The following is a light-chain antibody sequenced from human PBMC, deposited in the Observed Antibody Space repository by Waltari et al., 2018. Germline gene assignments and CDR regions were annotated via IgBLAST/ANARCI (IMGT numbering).Light chain of an antibody. V-gene: IGLV9-49*01. CDR2: VGTGGIVG. CDR1: SGYSNYK. Sequence: QPVLTQPPSASASLGASVPLTCTLSSGYSNYKVDWYQQRPGKGPRFGMRVGTGGIVGSTASCIPDRVSGVGPGVKRDRTVKNSQEGDGGEYHCGADHASGSNCVGVVGGGSKLTVL. CDR3: GADHASGSNCVGV. J-gene: IGLJ2*01.